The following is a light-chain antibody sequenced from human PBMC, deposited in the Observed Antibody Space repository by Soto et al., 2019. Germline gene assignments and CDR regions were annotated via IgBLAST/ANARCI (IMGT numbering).Light chain of an antibody. CDR3: QQYNNWPPWT. V-gene: IGKV1-5*03. Sequence: DIQMTQSPSSLSASVGATAPITCRSSQDVGRCLSWYQQKPGKAPKILIYKASSLESGVPSRFSGSGSGTEFTLTISSLQSEDFAVYYCQQYNNWPPWTFGQGTKVDI. CDR1: QDVGRC. J-gene: IGKJ1*01. CDR2: KAS.